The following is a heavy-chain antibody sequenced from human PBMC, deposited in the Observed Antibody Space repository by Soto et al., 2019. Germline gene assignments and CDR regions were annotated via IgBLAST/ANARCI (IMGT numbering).Heavy chain of an antibody. V-gene: IGHV5-10-1*01. CDR1: GYSFSNYW. Sequence: GQSLKVSCKGSGYSFSNYWISWVRQLPGKGLEWMGRIDPSDSYTNYSPSFQGHVTISADKSISTAYLQWSSLKASDTAMYWCVRLDEGKSGSTGHWGQGTLLTVS. CDR3: VRLDEGKSGSTGH. J-gene: IGHJ4*02. D-gene: IGHD1-26*01. CDR2: IDPSDSYT.